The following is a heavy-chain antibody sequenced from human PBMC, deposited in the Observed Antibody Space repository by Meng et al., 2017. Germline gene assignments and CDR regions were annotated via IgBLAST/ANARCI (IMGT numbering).Heavy chain of an antibody. CDR1: GASISRSTYY. Sequence: QRQLEESGPGLVKPSGTRSLTCTVSGASISRSTYYWGWIRQPPGKGLEWIGSIYYSGGTYYNPSLKSRVTISVDTSKNQFSLKLNSVTAADTAVYYCASGDSLRAVDFWGQGTLVTV. CDR2: IYYSGGT. D-gene: IGHD2-21*02. CDR3: ASGDSLRAVDF. V-gene: IGHV4-39*07. J-gene: IGHJ4*02.